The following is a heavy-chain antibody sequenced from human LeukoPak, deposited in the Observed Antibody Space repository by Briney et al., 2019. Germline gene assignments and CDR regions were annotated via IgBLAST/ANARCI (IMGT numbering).Heavy chain of an antibody. CDR2: IYSGGST. CDR3: AAQDTAMGTDY. D-gene: IGHD5-18*01. V-gene: IGHV3-66*04. J-gene: IGHJ4*02. Sequence: GGSLRLSCAASGFTVSNKHMSWVRQAPGKGLEWGSVIYSGGSTYYADSVKVRFTISRDNSKNTVYLLMNSLRAEDTAVYYCAAQDTAMGTDYWGQGTLVTVSS. CDR1: GFTVSNKH.